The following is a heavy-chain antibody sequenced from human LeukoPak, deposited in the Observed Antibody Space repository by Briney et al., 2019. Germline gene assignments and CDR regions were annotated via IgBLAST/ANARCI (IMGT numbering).Heavy chain of an antibody. CDR1: GFTFSSYA. CDR2: ISASGGST. D-gene: IGHD7-27*01. CDR3: AKDRPLNWGYYFDY. J-gene: IGHJ4*02. V-gene: IGHV3-23*01. Sequence: PGGSLRLSCAASGFTFSSYAMSWVRQAPGKGLEWVSAISASGGSTYYVDSVKGRFTISRDTSKNTLFLQMSSLRAEDTAIYYCAKDRPLNWGYYFDYWSQGTLVTVSS.